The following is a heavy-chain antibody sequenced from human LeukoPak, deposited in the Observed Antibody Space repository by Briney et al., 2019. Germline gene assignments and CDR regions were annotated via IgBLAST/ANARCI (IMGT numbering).Heavy chain of an antibody. CDR1: GFTFSSYW. CDR2: INSDGSST. J-gene: IGHJ5*02. Sequence: GGSLRLSCAASGFTFSSYWMHWVRQAPGKGLVWVSRINSDGSSTSYADSVKGRFTISRDNTKNTLYLQMNSLRAEDTAVYYCARDQGSSSWDNWFDPWGQGTLVTVSS. CDR3: ARDQGSSSWDNWFDP. D-gene: IGHD6-13*01. V-gene: IGHV3-74*01.